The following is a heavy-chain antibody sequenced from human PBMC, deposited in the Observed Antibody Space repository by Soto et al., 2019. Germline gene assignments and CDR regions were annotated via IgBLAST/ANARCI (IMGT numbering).Heavy chain of an antibody. CDR2: ITSDTKTI. V-gene: IGHV3-48*02. CDR1: GFTFSVYS. D-gene: IGHD6-19*01. Sequence: EVQLVESGGDLVQRGGSLRLSCVASGFTFSVYSMNWVRQAPGKGLEWFSYITSDTKTIKYADSVKGRFTLSGDNAQISVYLQMNSLRDEDTAVYYSATSVEGQVDYWGQGTVVTVSS. CDR3: ATSVEGQVDY. J-gene: IGHJ4*02.